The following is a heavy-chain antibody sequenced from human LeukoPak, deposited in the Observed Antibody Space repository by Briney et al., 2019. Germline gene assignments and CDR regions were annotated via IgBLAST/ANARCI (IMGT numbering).Heavy chain of an antibody. J-gene: IGHJ5*02. CDR1: GGSISSYY. Sequence: SETLSLTCTVPGGSISSYYWSWIRQPPGKGLEWIGYIYYSGSTNYNPSLKSRVTISVDTSKNQFSLKLSSVTAADTAVYYCARDKSGYYYGSGSYDWFDPWGQGTLVTVSS. V-gene: IGHV4-59*01. CDR2: IYYSGST. CDR3: ARDKSGYYYGSGSYDWFDP. D-gene: IGHD3-10*01.